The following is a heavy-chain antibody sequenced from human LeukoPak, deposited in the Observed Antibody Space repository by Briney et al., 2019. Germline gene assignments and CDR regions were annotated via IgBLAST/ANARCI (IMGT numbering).Heavy chain of an antibody. V-gene: IGHV1-46*01. J-gene: IGHJ4*02. Sequence: ASVKVSCKASGYTFTSYYMHWVRQAPGQGLEWMGIINPSGGSTSYAQKFQGRVTMTRDTSTSTVYMELSGLRSEDTAVYYCASRGNWNFPEYWGQGTLVTVSS. CDR1: GYTFTSYY. CDR2: INPSGGST. D-gene: IGHD1-7*01. CDR3: ASRGNWNFPEY.